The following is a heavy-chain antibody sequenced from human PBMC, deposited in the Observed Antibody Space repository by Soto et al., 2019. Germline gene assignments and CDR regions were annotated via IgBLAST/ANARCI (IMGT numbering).Heavy chain of an antibody. Sequence: GGSLRLSCAASGFTFSSYGMHRVRQAPGKGLEWVAVIWYDGSNKYYADSVKGRFTISRDNSKNTLYLQMNSLRAEDTAVYYCARGPITMIVEGFDYWGQGTLVTVSS. CDR1: GFTFSSYG. V-gene: IGHV3-33*01. CDR2: IWYDGSNK. CDR3: ARGPITMIVEGFDY. J-gene: IGHJ4*02. D-gene: IGHD3-22*01.